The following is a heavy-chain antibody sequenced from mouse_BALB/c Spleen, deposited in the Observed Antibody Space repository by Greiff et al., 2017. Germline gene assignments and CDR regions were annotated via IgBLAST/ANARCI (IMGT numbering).Heavy chain of an antibody. Sequence: EVHLVESGPGLVKPSQSLSLTCTVTGYSITSDYAWNWIRQFPGNKLEWMGYISYSGSTSYNPSLKSRISITRDTSKNQFFLQLNSVTTEDTATYYCASSIYYDYDDYFDYWGQGTTLTVSS. CDR2: ISYSGST. J-gene: IGHJ2*01. CDR3: ASSIYYDYDDYFDY. V-gene: IGHV3-2*02. D-gene: IGHD2-4*01. CDR1: GYSITSDYA.